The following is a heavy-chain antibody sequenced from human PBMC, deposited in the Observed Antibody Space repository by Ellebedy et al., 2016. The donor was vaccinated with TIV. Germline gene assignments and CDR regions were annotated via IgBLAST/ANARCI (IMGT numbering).Heavy chain of an antibody. Sequence: GESLKISCAASGFTFSSYWMSWVRQAPGKGLEWVANIKQDGSEKYYVDSVKGRFTISRDNAKNSLYLQMNSLRAEDTDVYYCARDPFWNGYYFDYWGQGTLVTVSS. CDR2: IKQDGSEK. J-gene: IGHJ4*02. CDR1: GFTFSSYW. CDR3: ARDPFWNGYYFDY. V-gene: IGHV3-7*01. D-gene: IGHD3-3*01.